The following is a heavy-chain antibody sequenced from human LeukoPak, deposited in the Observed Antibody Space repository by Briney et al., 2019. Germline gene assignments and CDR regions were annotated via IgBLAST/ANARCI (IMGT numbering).Heavy chain of an antibody. V-gene: IGHV3-7*01. Sequence: PGGSLRLSCAASGFTFSSYGMHWVRQAPGKGLEWVANIKQDGSEKYYVDSVKGRFTISRDNAKNSLYLQMNSLRAEDTAVYYCARDSAGYFDWLLGGYYFDYWGQGTLVTVSS. CDR1: GFTFSSYG. CDR2: IKQDGSEK. CDR3: ARDSAGYFDWLLGGYYFDY. D-gene: IGHD3-9*01. J-gene: IGHJ4*02.